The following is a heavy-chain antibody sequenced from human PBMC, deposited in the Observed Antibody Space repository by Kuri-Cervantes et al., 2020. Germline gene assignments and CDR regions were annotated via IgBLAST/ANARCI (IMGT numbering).Heavy chain of an antibody. CDR2: ISGSGGST. V-gene: IGHV3-23*01. Sequence: GESLKISCAASGFTFSSYAMSWVRQAPGKGLEWVSAISGSGGSTYYADSVKGRFTISRDNSKNTLHLQMNSLRAEDTAVYYCARVYSSGPFDYWGQGTLVTVSS. D-gene: IGHD3-22*01. CDR3: ARVYSSGPFDY. CDR1: GFTFSSYA. J-gene: IGHJ4*01.